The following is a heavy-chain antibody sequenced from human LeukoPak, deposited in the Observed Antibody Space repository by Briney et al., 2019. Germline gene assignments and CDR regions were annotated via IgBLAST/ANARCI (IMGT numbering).Heavy chain of an antibody. Sequence: GESLKISCKGSGYSFTSYWIGWVRQMPGKGLEWMGIIYPGDSDTRYSPSFQGQVTISADKSISTAYLQRSSLKASDTAMYYCARDDSSKSDAFDIWGQGTMVTVSS. CDR1: GYSFTSYW. V-gene: IGHV5-51*01. J-gene: IGHJ3*02. CDR3: ARDDSSKSDAFDI. CDR2: IYPGDSDT. D-gene: IGHD3-22*01.